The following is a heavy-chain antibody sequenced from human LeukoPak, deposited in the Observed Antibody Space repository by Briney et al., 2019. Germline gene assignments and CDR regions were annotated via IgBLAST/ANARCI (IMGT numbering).Heavy chain of an antibody. J-gene: IGHJ4*02. CDR2: IKQDGSEK. Sequence: PSETLSLTCAVYGGSFSGYYWSWVRQAPGKGLEWVAIIKQDGSEKYYVDSVKGRFTISGDNAKNSLYLQMNSLRAEDTAVYYCARVRKRYYDILTGYYRGSYYFDYWGQGTLVTVSS. V-gene: IGHV3-7*01. CDR1: GGSFSGYY. D-gene: IGHD3-9*01. CDR3: ARVRKRYYDILTGYYRGSYYFDY.